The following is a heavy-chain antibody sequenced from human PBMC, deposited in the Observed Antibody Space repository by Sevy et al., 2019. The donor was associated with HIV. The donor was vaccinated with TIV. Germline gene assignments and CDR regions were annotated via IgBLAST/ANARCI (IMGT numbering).Heavy chain of an antibody. CDR2: IFSSGST. CDR3: VSLFLSYRSGWSYFDY. V-gene: IGHV3-66*02. Sequence: GGSLRLSCAISGFTVNDKYINWVRQAPGKGLEWVSVIFSSGSTYYADSAKGRFTISRDNSKNTVYLQMSSLRAEDTAVYYCVSLFLSYRSGWSYFDYWGQGTLVTVSS. CDR1: GFTVNDKY. J-gene: IGHJ4*02. D-gene: IGHD6-19*01.